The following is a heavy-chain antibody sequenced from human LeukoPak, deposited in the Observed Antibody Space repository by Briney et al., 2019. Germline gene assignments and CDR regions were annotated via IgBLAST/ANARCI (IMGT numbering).Heavy chain of an antibody. CDR3: AKYRSGALDWYFEL. D-gene: IGHD6-25*01. CDR2: YYHSGTT. J-gene: IGHJ2*01. Sequence: SETLSLTCSVSGSSISSGSYWGWIRQSPGKGLEWIGSYYHSGTTYYNPSLKSRVTISVDTSKSQFSLKVNSVTAADTAVYYCAKYRSGALDWYFELWGRGSLVTVSS. CDR1: GSSISSGSY. V-gene: IGHV4-38-2*02.